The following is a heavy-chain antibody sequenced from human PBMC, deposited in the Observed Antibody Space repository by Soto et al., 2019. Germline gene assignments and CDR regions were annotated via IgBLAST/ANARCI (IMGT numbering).Heavy chain of an antibody. Sequence: GGSLRLSCAASGFTFSSYAMSWVRQAPGKGLEWVSAISGSGGSTYYADSVKGRFTISRDNSKNTLYLQMNSLRAEDTAVYYCAKEGSVLLWFGESSDYGMDVWGQGTTVTVSS. V-gene: IGHV3-23*01. D-gene: IGHD3-10*01. CDR2: ISGSGGST. CDR3: AKEGSVLLWFGESSDYGMDV. CDR1: GFTFSSYA. J-gene: IGHJ6*02.